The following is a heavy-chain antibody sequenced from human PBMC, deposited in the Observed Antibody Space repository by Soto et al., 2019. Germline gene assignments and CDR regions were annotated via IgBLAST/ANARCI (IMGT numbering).Heavy chain of an antibody. V-gene: IGHV1-2*04. Sequence: ASVNVSCMASGYTFTGYYMQWVRQAPGQGLEWMGWINPNSGGTNYAQKFQGWVTMTRDTSISTAYMELSRLRSDDTAVYYCARGDIVVVPAAKFDYWGQGTLVTVSS. CDR1: GYTFTGYY. J-gene: IGHJ4*02. D-gene: IGHD2-2*01. CDR3: ARGDIVVVPAAKFDY. CDR2: INPNSGGT.